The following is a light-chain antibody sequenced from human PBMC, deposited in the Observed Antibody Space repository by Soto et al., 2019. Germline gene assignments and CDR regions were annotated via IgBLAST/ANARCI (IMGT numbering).Light chain of an antibody. J-gene: IGKJ3*01. CDR1: QGISNS. V-gene: IGKV1-27*01. CDR2: AAS. Sequence: DIQMTQSPSSLSASVGDRVTITCRASQGISNSLAWYQQRPGKVPKLLIFAASTLHSGVPSRFSGSGSGTDFTLTIISLQPEDVPTYYCQKYNSVPVTFGPGTKVDLK. CDR3: QKYNSVPVT.